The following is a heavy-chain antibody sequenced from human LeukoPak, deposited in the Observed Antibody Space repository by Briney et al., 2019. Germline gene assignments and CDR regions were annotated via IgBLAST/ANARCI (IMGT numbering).Heavy chain of an antibody. CDR3: ARHSRVRGVISFYYYYYMDV. J-gene: IGHJ6*03. D-gene: IGHD3-10*01. Sequence: SETLSLTCTVSGGSLSSSSYYWGWIRQPPGKGLEWIGSIYYSGSTYYNPSLKSRVTISVDTSKNQFSLKLSSVTAADTAVYYCARHSRVRGVISFYYYYYMDVWGKGSTVTVSS. V-gene: IGHV4-39*01. CDR1: GGSLSSSSYY. CDR2: IYYSGST.